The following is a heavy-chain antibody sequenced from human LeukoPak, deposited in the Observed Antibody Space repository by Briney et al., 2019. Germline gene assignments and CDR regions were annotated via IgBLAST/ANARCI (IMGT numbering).Heavy chain of an antibody. CDR2: VNHRGTT. CDR3: ARDPTTVVTLPYYFDF. D-gene: IGHD4-23*01. J-gene: IGHJ4*02. Sequence: SETLSLTCAVYGGSFTGHHWNWIRQSAGKGLEWIGEVNHRGTTNYNPSLKSRVTISVDTSKNQFCLKLTSVTAADTAVYYCARDPTTVVTLPYYFDFWGQGTLVTVSS. CDR1: GGSFTGHH. V-gene: IGHV4-34*01.